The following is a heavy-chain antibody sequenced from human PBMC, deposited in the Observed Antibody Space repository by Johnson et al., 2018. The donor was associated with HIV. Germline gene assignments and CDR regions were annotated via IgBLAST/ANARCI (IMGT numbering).Heavy chain of an antibody. Sequence: VQLVESGGGVVRPGGSLRLSCAASGFTFDDYGLSWVRQAPGKGLEWVSVIYSGGSTYYADSVKGRFTVSRDNSKNTLYLQMNSLRAEDSALYFCASGVDAFDIWGQGTMVTVSS. CDR1: GFTFDDYG. V-gene: IGHV3-66*01. J-gene: IGHJ3*02. CDR2: IYSGGST. D-gene: IGHD3-16*01. CDR3: ASGVDAFDI.